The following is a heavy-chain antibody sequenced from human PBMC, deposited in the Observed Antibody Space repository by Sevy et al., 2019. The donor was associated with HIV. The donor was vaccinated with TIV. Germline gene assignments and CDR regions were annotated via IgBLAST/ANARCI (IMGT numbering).Heavy chain of an antibody. V-gene: IGHV3-23*01. CDR2: ISGSGGST. CDR3: AIDMAKDSSSWYDAFDI. CDR1: GFTFSSYA. Sequence: GGSLRLSCAASGFTFSSYAMSWVRQAPGKGLEWVSAISGSGGSTYYADSVKGRFTISRDNSKNTLYLQMNSLRAEDTAVYYCAIDMAKDSSSWYDAFDIWGQGTMVTVSS. D-gene: IGHD6-13*01. J-gene: IGHJ3*02.